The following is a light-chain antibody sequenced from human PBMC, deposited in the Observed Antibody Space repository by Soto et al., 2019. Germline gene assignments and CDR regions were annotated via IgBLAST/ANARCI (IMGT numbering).Light chain of an antibody. J-gene: IGLJ3*02. Sequence: QSVLTQPPSVSAAPGQKVTISCSGSSSIIENNYISWYQQLPGTAPKLLIYYDNVRPSGIPDRFSGSKSGTSATLGITGLQTGDEADYYCGTWDGRLSAWVFGGGTQLTVL. CDR2: YDN. V-gene: IGLV1-51*01. CDR3: GTWDGRLSAWV. CDR1: SSIIENNY.